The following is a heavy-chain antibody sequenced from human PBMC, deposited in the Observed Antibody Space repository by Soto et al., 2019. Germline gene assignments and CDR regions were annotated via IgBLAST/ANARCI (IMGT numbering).Heavy chain of an antibody. CDR1: GFIFSSYA. J-gene: IGHJ4*02. CDR3: AIRYSYRSSWSFGY. V-gene: IGHV3-23*01. Sequence: PGGSLRLSCAASGFIFSSYAMAWVRQAPGKGLEWVSGISGSGDTTYYADSVKGRFTISRDNSKNTLYLQMNSLRAEDTAVYYCAIRYSYRSSWSFGYWGQGTLVTVSS. CDR2: ISGSGDTT. D-gene: IGHD6-13*01.